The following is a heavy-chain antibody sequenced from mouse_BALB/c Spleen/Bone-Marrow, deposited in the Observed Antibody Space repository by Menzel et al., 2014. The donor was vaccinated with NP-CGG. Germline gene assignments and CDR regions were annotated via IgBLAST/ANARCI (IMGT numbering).Heavy chain of an antibody. D-gene: IGHD1-2*01. V-gene: IGHV5-6-5*01. J-gene: IGHJ4*01. CDR1: GFTFSSYA. CDR2: ISSGGST. Sequence: EVQGVESGGGLVKPGGSLKLSCAASGFTFSSYAMSWVRQTPEKRLAWVASISSGGSTYYPDSVKGRFTISRDNARNILYLQMSSLRSEDTAMYYCAREGGTTAHYYAMDYGGQGTSVTVSS. CDR3: AREGGTTAHYYAMDY.